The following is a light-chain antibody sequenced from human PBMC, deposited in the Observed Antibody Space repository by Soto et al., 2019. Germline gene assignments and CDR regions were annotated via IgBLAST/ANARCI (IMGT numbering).Light chain of an antibody. CDR1: SSDVGSYNL. Sequence: SVLTQPASVSGSPGQSIPISCTGTSSDVGSYNLVSWYQQHPGKAPKLMIYEGSKRPSGVSNRFSGSKSGNTASLTISGLQAEDEADYYCCSYAGSWVFGGGTKLTVL. J-gene: IGLJ3*02. CDR3: CSYAGSWV. CDR2: EGS. V-gene: IGLV2-23*01.